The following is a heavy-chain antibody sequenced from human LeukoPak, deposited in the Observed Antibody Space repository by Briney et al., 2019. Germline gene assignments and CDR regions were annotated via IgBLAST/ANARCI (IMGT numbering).Heavy chain of an antibody. Sequence: SETLSLTCTVSGGSVSGYYWSWIRQPPGKGLEWIGEINHSGSTNYNPSLKSRVTISVDTSKNQFSLKLSSVTAADTAVYYCARIGAFQRSYYLGYYYYYMDVWGKGTTVTVSS. CDR3: ARIGAFQRSYYLGYYYYYMDV. V-gene: IGHV4-34*01. CDR2: INHSGST. D-gene: IGHD1-26*01. CDR1: GGSVSGYY. J-gene: IGHJ6*03.